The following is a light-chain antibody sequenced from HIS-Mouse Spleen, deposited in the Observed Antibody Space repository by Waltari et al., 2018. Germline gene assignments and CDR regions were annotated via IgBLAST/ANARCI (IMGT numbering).Light chain of an antibody. V-gene: IGLV2-14*03. CDR2: DFI. J-gene: IGLJ1*01. Sequence: QSALTQPASVSGSPGQSITISCHGTSSDVGGYNYVSWYQQHPGKAPQLLSYDFINRPAGVSNRFSCSKSGNTASLTISGLQAEDEADYYCSSYTSSSTYVFGTGTKVTVL. CDR3: SSYTSSSTYV. CDR1: SSDVGGYNY.